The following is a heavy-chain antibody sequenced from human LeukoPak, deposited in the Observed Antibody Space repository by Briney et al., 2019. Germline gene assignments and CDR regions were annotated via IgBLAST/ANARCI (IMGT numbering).Heavy chain of an antibody. CDR3: ARDGDVLTGRRFEC. J-gene: IGHJ4*02. V-gene: IGHV3-21*01. Sequence: PGGSLRLSCAAFEFTFSSYSINWVRQAPGKGLEWDSSISSSSTYIHYADSVKGRFTISRDNAKNSVFLQMDNLRAEDTAVFYCARDGDVLTGRRFECWGQGTLVTASS. CDR2: ISSSSTYI. CDR1: EFTFSSYS. D-gene: IGHD3-9*01.